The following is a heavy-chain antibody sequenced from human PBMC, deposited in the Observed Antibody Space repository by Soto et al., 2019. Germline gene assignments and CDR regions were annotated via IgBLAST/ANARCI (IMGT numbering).Heavy chain of an antibody. J-gene: IGHJ4*02. V-gene: IGHV3-13*01. CDR3: ARGAAYCGGDCYFSPSLALGR. D-gene: IGHD2-21*02. CDR2: IGTAGDT. CDR1: GFTFSSYD. Sequence: GGSLRLSCAASGFTFSSYDMHWVRQATGKGLEWVSAIGTAGDTYYPGSVKGRFTISRENAKNSLYLQMNSLRGEDTAVYYCARGAAYCGGDCYFSPSLALGRWGQGTLVTVSS.